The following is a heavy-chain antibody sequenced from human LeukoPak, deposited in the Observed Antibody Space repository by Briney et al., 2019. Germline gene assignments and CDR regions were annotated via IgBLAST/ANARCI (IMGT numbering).Heavy chain of an antibody. D-gene: IGHD3-10*01. CDR3: ARDRGYYGSGSYSDY. Sequence: PSETLSLTCAVSGYSISSGYYWGWIRQPPGKGLEWIGSIYHSGSTYYNPSLKSRVSISIDTSKNQFSLKLSSVTAADTAVYYCARDRGYYGSGSYSDYWGQGTLVTVSS. V-gene: IGHV4-38-2*02. J-gene: IGHJ4*02. CDR1: GYSISSGYY. CDR2: IYHSGST.